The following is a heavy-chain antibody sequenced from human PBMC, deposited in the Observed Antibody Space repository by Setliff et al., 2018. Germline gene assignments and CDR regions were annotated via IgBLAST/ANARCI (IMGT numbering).Heavy chain of an antibody. J-gene: IGHJ3*01. Sequence: SGPTLVNPTQTLTLTCTFSGFSLSTTETHVSWIRQPPGKAPEWLARLDWDDDKFYNTSLRSRLTLSKDTSKNQVILTMTNMDPADTATYYCARLPPLVQNNGASNHAFDVWGPGAVATVSS. CDR2: LDWDDDK. CDR1: GFSLSTTETH. CDR3: ARLPPLVQNNGASNHAFDV. V-gene: IGHV2-70*04. D-gene: IGHD6-6*01.